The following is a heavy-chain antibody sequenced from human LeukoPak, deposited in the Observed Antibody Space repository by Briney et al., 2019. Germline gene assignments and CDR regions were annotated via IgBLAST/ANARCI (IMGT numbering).Heavy chain of an antibody. Sequence: ASVKVSCKASGFTFTSSAMQWVRQARGQRLEWIGWIVVGSGNTNYAQKFQGRVTMTRDTSISTAYMELSRLRSDDTAVYYCARDLGPNWFDPWGQGTLVTVSS. CDR3: ARDLGPNWFDP. CDR2: IVVGSGNT. V-gene: IGHV1-58*02. CDR1: GFTFTSSA. D-gene: IGHD3-16*01. J-gene: IGHJ5*02.